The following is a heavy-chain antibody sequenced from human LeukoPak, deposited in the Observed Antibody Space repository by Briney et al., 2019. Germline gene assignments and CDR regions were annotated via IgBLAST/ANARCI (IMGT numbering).Heavy chain of an antibody. Sequence: ASVKVSCKASGYTFTSYGISWVRQAPGQGLEWMGWISAYNGNTNYAQKLQGRVTMTTDTSTSTAYMELSSLRSEDTAVYYCASREFRRSSGWYVWYFDLWGRGTLVTVSS. V-gene: IGHV1-18*01. CDR1: GYTFTSYG. D-gene: IGHD6-19*01. CDR3: ASREFRRSSGWYVWYFDL. J-gene: IGHJ2*01. CDR2: ISAYNGNT.